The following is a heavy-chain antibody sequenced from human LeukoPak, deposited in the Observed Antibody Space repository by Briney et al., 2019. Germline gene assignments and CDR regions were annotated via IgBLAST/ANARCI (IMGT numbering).Heavy chain of an antibody. Sequence: ASVKVSCKASGYTFTSYYMHWVRKAPGQGLEWMGIINPSGGSTSYAQKFQGRVTMTRDMSTSTVYMELRSLRSEDTAVYYCARVTGGNSDFDYWGQGTLVTVSS. CDR1: GYTFTSYY. D-gene: IGHD4-23*01. CDR2: INPSGGST. V-gene: IGHV1-46*01. J-gene: IGHJ4*02. CDR3: ARVTGGNSDFDY.